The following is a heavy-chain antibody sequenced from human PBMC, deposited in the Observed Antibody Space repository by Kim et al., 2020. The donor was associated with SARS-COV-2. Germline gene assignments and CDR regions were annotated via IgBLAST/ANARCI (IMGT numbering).Heavy chain of an antibody. CDR2: IYTSGST. Sequence: SETLSLTCTVSGGSISSGSYYWSWIRQPAGKGLEWIGRIYTSGSTNYNPSLKSRVTISVDTSKNQFSLKLSSVTAADTAVYYCARGAGSVEKYGSGTVDYYYGMDVWGQGTTVTVSS. J-gene: IGHJ6*02. D-gene: IGHD3-10*01. V-gene: IGHV4-61*02. CDR1: GGSISSGSYY. CDR3: ARGAGSVEKYGSGTVDYYYGMDV.